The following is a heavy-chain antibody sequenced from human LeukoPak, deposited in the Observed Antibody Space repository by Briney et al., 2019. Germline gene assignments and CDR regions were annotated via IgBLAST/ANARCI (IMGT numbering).Heavy chain of an antibody. CDR3: ARDVSYGSAPNWFDP. CDR1: GGTFSSNA. Sequence: SVKVSCQAPGGTFSSNAISWVRQAPGQGLEWMGGIIPIFGTANYAQKFQGRVTITADESTSTAYMELSSLRSEDTAVYYCARDVSYGSAPNWFDPWGQGTLVTVSS. D-gene: IGHD3-10*01. CDR2: IIPIFGTA. V-gene: IGHV1-69*01. J-gene: IGHJ5*02.